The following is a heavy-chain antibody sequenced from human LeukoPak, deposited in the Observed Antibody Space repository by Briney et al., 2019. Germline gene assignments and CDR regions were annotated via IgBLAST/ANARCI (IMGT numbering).Heavy chain of an antibody. J-gene: IGHJ4*02. V-gene: IGHV1-69*04. D-gene: IGHD1-26*01. CDR2: IIPILGIA. CDR3: AMGGYFDY. Sequence: SVKVSCKASGGTFIGYAISWVRQAPGQGLEWMGRIIPILGIANYAQKFQGRVTITADKSTSTAYMELSSLRSEDTAVYYCAMGGYFDYWGQGTLVTVSS. CDR1: GGTFIGYA.